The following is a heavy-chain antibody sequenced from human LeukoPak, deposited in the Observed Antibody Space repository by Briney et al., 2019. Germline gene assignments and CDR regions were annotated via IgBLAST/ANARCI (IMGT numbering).Heavy chain of an antibody. Sequence: SETLSLTCTVSGGSISSGSYYWSWIRQPAGKGLEWIGRIYTSGSTNYNPSLKSRVTISVDTSRNQFSLKLSSVTAADTAVYYCAREISGWSPFDYWGQGTLVTVSS. D-gene: IGHD6-19*01. CDR3: AREISGWSPFDY. V-gene: IGHV4-61*02. CDR1: GGSISSGSYY. CDR2: IYTSGST. J-gene: IGHJ4*02.